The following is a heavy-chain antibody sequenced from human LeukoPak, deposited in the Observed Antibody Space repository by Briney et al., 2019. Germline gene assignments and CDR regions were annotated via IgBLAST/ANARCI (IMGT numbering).Heavy chain of an antibody. D-gene: IGHD3-22*01. J-gene: IGHJ6*03. CDR3: ARLKFYDSTGYSPGYYMDV. Sequence: PSETLSLTCSVSGGAIISYYWSWIRQPAGKGPEWIGRIYPTGNTDYNPSLKTRVTMFTDLSKKQFSLRLRSVTAADTAVYYCARLKFYDSTGYSPGYYMDVWGKGTAVTVSS. CDR2: IYPTGNT. V-gene: IGHV4-4*07. CDR1: GGAIISYY.